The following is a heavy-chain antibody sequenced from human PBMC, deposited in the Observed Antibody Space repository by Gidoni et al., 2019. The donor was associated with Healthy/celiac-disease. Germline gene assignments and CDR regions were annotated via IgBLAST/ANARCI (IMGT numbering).Heavy chain of an antibody. D-gene: IGHD3-3*01. Sequence: IRQPPGKGLEWIGEINHSGSTNYNPSLKSRVTIPVDTSKNQFSLKLSSVTAADTAVDYCARTRLTMFGVVTYYYYYYMDVWGKGTTVTVSS. J-gene: IGHJ6*03. V-gene: IGHV4-34*01. CDR3: ARTRLTMFGVVTYYYYYYMDV. CDR2: INHSGST.